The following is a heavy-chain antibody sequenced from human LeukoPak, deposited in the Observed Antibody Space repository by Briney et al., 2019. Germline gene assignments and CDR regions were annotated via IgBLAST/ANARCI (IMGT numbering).Heavy chain of an antibody. Sequence: PGGSLRLSCAASGFTFTRYWMRWVRQAPGKGLEWVANIDQDGSEQYYLDSVEGRFTISRDNAKNSLYLQMDNLRAEDTAVYYCSNGIYSSSYWGRGTLVTVSS. CDR3: SNGIYSSSY. CDR2: IDQDGSEQ. V-gene: IGHV3-7*01. CDR1: GFTFTRYW. J-gene: IGHJ4*02. D-gene: IGHD6-6*01.